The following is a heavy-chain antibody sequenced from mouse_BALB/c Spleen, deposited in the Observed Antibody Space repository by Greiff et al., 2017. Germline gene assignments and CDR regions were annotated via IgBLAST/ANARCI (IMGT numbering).Heavy chain of an antibody. D-gene: IGHD1-1*01. J-gene: IGHJ4*01. V-gene: IGHV2-9*02. CDR1: GFSLTSYG. CDR2: IWAGGST. Sequence: VQLVESGPGLVAPSQSLSITCTVSGFSLTSYGVHWVRQPPGKDLEWLGVIWAGGSTNYNSALMSRLSISKDNSKSQVFLKMNSLQTDDTAMYYCARESPPYYGSSYDYYAMDYWGQGTSVTVSS. CDR3: ARESPPYYGSSYDYYAMDY.